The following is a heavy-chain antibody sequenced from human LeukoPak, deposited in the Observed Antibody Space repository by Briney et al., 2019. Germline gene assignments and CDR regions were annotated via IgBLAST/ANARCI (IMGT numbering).Heavy chain of an antibody. CDR3: AHTVYDILTGYYRAGDYFDY. V-gene: IGHV2-5*02. D-gene: IGHD3-9*01. Sequence: GSGPTLVNPTQTLTLTCTFSGFSLSTSGVGVGWIRQPPGKALEWLALIYWDDDKRYSPSLKSRLTITKDTSKNQVVLTMTNMDPVDTATYYCAHTVYDILTGYYRAGDYFDYWGQGILVTVSS. CDR2: IYWDDDK. CDR1: GFSLSTSGVG. J-gene: IGHJ4*02.